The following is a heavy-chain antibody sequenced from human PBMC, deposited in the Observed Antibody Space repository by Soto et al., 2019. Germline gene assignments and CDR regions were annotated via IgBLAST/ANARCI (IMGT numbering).Heavy chain of an antibody. J-gene: IGHJ4*02. CDR3: ARWLQFFAGRYYFDY. D-gene: IGHD5-12*01. CDR1: GGTFSSYA. V-gene: IGHV1-69*06. CDR2: IIPIFGTA. Sequence: QVQLVQSGAEVKKPGSSVKVSCKASGGTFSSYAISWVRQAPGQGLEWMGGIIPIFGTANYAQKFQGRVTITADKTTSTAYKEPNSLRSEDTAVYYYARWLQFFAGRYYFDYRGQGTLVTVSS.